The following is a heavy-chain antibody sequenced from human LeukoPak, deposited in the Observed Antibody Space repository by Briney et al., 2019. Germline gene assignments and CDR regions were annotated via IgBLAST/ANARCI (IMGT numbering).Heavy chain of an antibody. CDR3: ERVLGSISH. Sequence: GASVKVSCKASGYTFSTCDINWVRQATGQGLEWIGWMNPNSGNTGFAHKFQGRVTMTRDTSINTAYMELSSLRSEDTAVYYCERVLGSISHWGQGTLVTVSS. CDR2: MNPNSGNT. CDR1: GYTFSTCD. D-gene: IGHD1-1*01. V-gene: IGHV1-8*01. J-gene: IGHJ4*02.